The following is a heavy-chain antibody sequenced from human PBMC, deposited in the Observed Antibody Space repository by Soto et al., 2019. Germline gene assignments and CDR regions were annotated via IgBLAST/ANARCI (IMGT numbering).Heavy chain of an antibody. Sequence: GTLRLCCAASVFTVISYAMSWVRQAQGKGLEWVSAISGSGGSTYYSDSVKGRFPISRDNSKNTLYLQMNSLRAEDTAVYYCAKARAVVAATSRGFDYWGQGTLVTVSS. J-gene: IGHJ4*02. CDR1: VFTVISYA. CDR2: ISGSGGST. V-gene: IGHV3-23*01. D-gene: IGHD2-15*01. CDR3: AKARAVVAATSRGFDY.